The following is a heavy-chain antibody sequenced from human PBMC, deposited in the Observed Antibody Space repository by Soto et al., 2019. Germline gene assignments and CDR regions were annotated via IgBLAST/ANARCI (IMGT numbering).Heavy chain of an antibody. Sequence: PSETLSLTCAVYGGSFSGYYWSWIRQPPGKGLEWIGEINHSGSTNYNPSLKSRVTISVDTSKNQFSLKLSSVTAADTAVYYCARGHLWFGELPDYWGQGTLVTVSS. J-gene: IGHJ4*02. CDR2: INHSGST. V-gene: IGHV4-34*01. CDR3: ARGHLWFGELPDY. D-gene: IGHD3-10*01. CDR1: GGSFSGYY.